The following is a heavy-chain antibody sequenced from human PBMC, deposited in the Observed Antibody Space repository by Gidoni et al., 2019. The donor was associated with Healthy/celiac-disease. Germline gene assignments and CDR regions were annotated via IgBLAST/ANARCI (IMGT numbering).Heavy chain of an antibody. Sequence: QVQLQQWGAGLLKPSETLSLTCAVYGGSFSGYYWSWIRQPPGKGLEWIGEINHSGSTNYNPSLKSRVTISVDTSKNQFSLKLSSVTAADTAVYYCARGGGSYRDFDYWGQGTLVTVSS. J-gene: IGHJ4*02. CDR2: INHSGST. CDR1: GGSFSGYY. V-gene: IGHV4-34*01. D-gene: IGHD1-26*01. CDR3: ARGGGSYRDFDY.